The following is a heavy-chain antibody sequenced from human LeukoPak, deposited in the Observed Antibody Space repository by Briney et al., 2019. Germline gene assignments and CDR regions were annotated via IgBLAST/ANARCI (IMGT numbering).Heavy chain of an antibody. CDR3: GGSGGEQRLENWFDP. J-gene: IGHJ5*02. CDR2: AYYRSKWYY. Sequence: SQTFSLTCAISGDSVSGNSVAWNWIRQSPSRGLEWLGRAYYRSKWYYDYAVSLQGRITINPDTSKNQFSLHLNSVTPEDTAVYYCGGSGGEQRLENWFDPWGQGTLVTVSS. D-gene: IGHD6-25*01. V-gene: IGHV6-1*01. CDR1: GDSVSGNSVA.